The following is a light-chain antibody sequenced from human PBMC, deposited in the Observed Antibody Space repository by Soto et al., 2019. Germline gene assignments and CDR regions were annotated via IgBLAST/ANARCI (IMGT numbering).Light chain of an antibody. J-gene: IGKJ2*01. CDR1: QSVASN. CDR2: GAS. Sequence: EIVMTQSPASLSVSPGDGATLSCRASQSVASNVAWYQQKPGQGPRLLIHGASTRAVGVPARFSGSGSGTDFTLTISSLQSEDFAVYYCQQYHNWPPQYTFGQGMKLQIK. V-gene: IGKV3-15*01. CDR3: QQYHNWPPQYT.